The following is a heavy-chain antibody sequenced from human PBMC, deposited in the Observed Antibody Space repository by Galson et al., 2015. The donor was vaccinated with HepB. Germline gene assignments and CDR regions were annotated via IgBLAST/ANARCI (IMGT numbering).Heavy chain of an antibody. J-gene: IGHJ4*02. V-gene: IGHV3-30*04. CDR2: ISYDGSNK. Sequence: SLRLSCAASGFTFSSYAMHWVRQAPGKGLEWVAVISYDGSNKYYADSVKGRFTISRDNSKNTLYLQMNSLRAEDTAVYYCARPPWLGGVTMVDHGDYYHFDYWGQGTLVTVSS. D-gene: IGHD4-17*01. CDR1: GFTFSSYA. CDR3: ARPPWLGGVTMVDHGDYYHFDY.